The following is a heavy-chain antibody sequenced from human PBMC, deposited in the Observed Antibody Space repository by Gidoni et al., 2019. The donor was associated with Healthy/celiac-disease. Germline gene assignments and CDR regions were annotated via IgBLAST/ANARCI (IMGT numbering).Heavy chain of an antibody. CDR1: GGSISSGSYC. J-gene: IGHJ5*02. D-gene: IGHD3-10*01. CDR2: IYTSGST. CDR3: ARGGVTAMFDP. Sequence: QVQLQESGPGLVKPSQTLSFTCTVSGGSISSGSYCWSWIRQPAGKGLELIGRIYTSGSTNYNPSLKSRVTISVDTSKNQFSLKLSSVTAADTAVYYCARGGVTAMFDPWGQGTLVTVSS. V-gene: IGHV4-61*02.